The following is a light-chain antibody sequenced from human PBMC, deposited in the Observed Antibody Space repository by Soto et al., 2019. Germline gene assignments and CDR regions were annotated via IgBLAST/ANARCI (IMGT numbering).Light chain of an antibody. Sequence: PGDRANLSCIASQSVGGSSLAWYQQRPGQAPRLLIYHTSYRATGTPDRFSGSGSATDFTLTISRLEPEDFAVYYCQQYGSSPLTFGGGTKVDI. J-gene: IGKJ4*01. CDR3: QQYGSSPLT. CDR1: QSVGGSS. V-gene: IGKV3-20*01. CDR2: HTS.